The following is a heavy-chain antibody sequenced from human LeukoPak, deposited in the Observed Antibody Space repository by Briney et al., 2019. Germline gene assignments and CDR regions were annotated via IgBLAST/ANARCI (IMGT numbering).Heavy chain of an antibody. CDR1: GFTFSSYG. Sequence: PGGSLRLSCAASGFTFSSYGMHWVRQAPGKGLEWVAFIQYDGTNKYYADSVKGRFTISRDNAQNSLYLQMNGLRAEDTAVYYCARVGVVVVPAAFDYWGQGTLVTVSS. V-gene: IGHV3-30*02. D-gene: IGHD2-2*01. CDR3: ARVGVVVVPAAFDY. CDR2: IQYDGTNK. J-gene: IGHJ4*02.